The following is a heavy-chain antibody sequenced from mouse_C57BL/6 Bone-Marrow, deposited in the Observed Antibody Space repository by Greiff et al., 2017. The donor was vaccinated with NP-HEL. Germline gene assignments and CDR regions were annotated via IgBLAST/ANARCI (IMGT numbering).Heavy chain of an antibody. Sequence: VQLQESGAELVRPGTSVKVSCKASGYAFTNYLIEWVKQRPGQGLEWIGVINPGSGGTNYNEKFKGKATLTADKSSSTAYMQLSSLTSEDSAVYFCARLGYDYDGGSYWGQGTLVTVSA. CDR3: ARLGYDYDGGSY. D-gene: IGHD2-4*01. CDR2: INPGSGGT. V-gene: IGHV1-54*01. CDR1: GYAFTNYL. J-gene: IGHJ3*01.